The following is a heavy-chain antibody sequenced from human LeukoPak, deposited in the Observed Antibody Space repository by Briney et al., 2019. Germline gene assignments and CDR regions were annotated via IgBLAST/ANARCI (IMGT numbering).Heavy chain of an antibody. V-gene: IGHV3-21*04. Sequence: GGSLRLSCAASRFTFSTYSMNWVRQAPGKGLEWVSSIDSTSTYIYYADSVKGRFTISRDNAKNSLYLQMDSLRAEDTAVYYCARVGALNYYDSSGYQNWFDPWGQGTLVTVSS. CDR2: IDSTSTYI. J-gene: IGHJ5*02. CDR1: RFTFSTYS. CDR3: ARVGALNYYDSSGYQNWFDP. D-gene: IGHD3-22*01.